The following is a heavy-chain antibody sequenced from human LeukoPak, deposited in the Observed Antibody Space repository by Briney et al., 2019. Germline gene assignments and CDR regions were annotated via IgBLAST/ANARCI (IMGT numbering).Heavy chain of an antibody. D-gene: IGHD3-16*02. Sequence: GGSLRLSCAASGFSFSTYAMSWVRQAPGKGLEWASGVNGNGGSTSYADSVKGRFTIFRDNSKNTAYLQMNSLRVEDTAVYYCAKSLYGGCDYWGQGTVVTVSS. CDR2: VNGNGGST. CDR1: GFSFSTYA. V-gene: IGHV3-23*01. J-gene: IGHJ4*02. CDR3: AKSLYGGCDY.